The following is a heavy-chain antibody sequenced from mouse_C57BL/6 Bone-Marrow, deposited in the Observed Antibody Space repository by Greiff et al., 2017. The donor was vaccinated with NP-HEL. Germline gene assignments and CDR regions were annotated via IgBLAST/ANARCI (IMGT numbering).Heavy chain of an antibody. J-gene: IGHJ4*01. D-gene: IGHD2-10*01. CDR1: GFTFSDYG. Sequence: EVKVVESGGGLVQPGGSLKLSCAASGFTFSDYGMAWVRQAPRKGPEWVAFISNLAYSIYYADTVTGRFTISRENAKNTLYLEMSSLRSEDTAMYYCARGLLLAMDYWGQGTSVTVSS. V-gene: IGHV5-15*01. CDR3: ARGLLLAMDY. CDR2: ISNLAYSI.